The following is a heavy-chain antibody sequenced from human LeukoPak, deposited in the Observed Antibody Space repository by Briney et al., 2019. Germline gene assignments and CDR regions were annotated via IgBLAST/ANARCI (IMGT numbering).Heavy chain of an antibody. CDR2: IDPSDSYT. Sequence: GESLRISCKGSGYSFTSYWISWVRQMPGKGLEWMGRIDPSDSYTNYSPSFQGHVTISADKSISTAYLQWSSLKASDTAMYYCARPGPDRYCSGGSCYGLWGQGTLVTVSS. J-gene: IGHJ4*02. D-gene: IGHD2-15*01. CDR3: ARPGPDRYCSGGSCYGL. V-gene: IGHV5-10-1*01. CDR1: GYSFTSYW.